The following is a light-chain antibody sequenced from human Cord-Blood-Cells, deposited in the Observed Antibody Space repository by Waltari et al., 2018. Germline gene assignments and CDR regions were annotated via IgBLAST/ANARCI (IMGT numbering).Light chain of an antibody. CDR1: ALPKKY. CDR2: EDS. V-gene: IGLV3-10*01. Sequence: SYELTQPPSVSVSPGQTARNTCPGDALPKKYAYWYQQKSGPAPVLVIYEDSKRPSGIPERFSGSSSGTMATLTISGAQVEDEADYYCYSTDSSGNHRVFGGGTKLTVL. CDR3: YSTDSSGNHRV. J-gene: IGLJ3*02.